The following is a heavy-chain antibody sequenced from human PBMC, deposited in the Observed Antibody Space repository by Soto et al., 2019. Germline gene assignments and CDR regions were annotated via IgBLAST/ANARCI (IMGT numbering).Heavy chain of an antibody. J-gene: IGHJ6*02. CDR2: MNPNSGNT. D-gene: IGHD3-10*01. Sequence: ASVKVSCKASGYTFTSYDINWVRQATGQGLEWMGWMNPNSGNTGYAQKFQGRVTMTRNTSISTAYMELSSLRSEDTAVYYCARVGTVYYGSGSLNYYYYGMDVWGQGTTVTVSS. V-gene: IGHV1-8*01. CDR1: GYTFTSYD. CDR3: ARVGTVYYGSGSLNYYYYGMDV.